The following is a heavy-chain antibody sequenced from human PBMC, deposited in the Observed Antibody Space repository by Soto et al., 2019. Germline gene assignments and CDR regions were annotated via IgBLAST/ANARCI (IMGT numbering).Heavy chain of an antibody. J-gene: IGHJ5*02. CDR3: ARDAPGIAVAGAFNWFDP. CDR1: GGTFSSYA. V-gene: IGHV1-69*13. D-gene: IGHD6-19*01. CDR2: IMPIFGTA. Sequence: SVKVSCKASGGTFSSYAISWVRHAPGQGLEWMVGIMPIFGTANYAKKFKGRVTITANESTSTAYMELRSLRSEDTAVYYCARDAPGIAVAGAFNWFDPWGQGTLVTVSS.